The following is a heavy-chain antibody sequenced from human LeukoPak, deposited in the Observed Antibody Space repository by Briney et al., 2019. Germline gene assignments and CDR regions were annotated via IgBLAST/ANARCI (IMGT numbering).Heavy chain of an antibody. CDR2: IWYDGSNK. CDR1: GFTFSSYG. Sequence: GGSLRLSCAASGFTFSSYGMHWVRQAPGKGLEWVAAIWYDGSNKYYADSVKGRFTISRDNSKNTLYLQMNSLRAEDTAVYYCARAGGAHIVVVPAEADYWGQGTLVTVSS. V-gene: IGHV3-33*01. D-gene: IGHD2-2*01. CDR3: ARAGGAHIVVVPAEADY. J-gene: IGHJ4*02.